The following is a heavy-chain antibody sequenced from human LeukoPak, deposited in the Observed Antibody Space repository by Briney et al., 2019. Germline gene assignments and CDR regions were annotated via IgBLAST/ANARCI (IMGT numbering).Heavy chain of an antibody. Sequence: GGSLRLSCSASGYTFSSYAMHWVRQAPGKGLEYVSAISSDGRITYYANSVKGRFTISRDNSKNTLYLQMGSLRVEDMAVYYCARVSDWYWFDKWGQGTLVTVSS. J-gene: IGHJ4*02. V-gene: IGHV3-64*01. CDR2: ISSDGRIT. CDR1: GYTFSSYA. CDR3: ARVSDWYWFDK. D-gene: IGHD6-19*01.